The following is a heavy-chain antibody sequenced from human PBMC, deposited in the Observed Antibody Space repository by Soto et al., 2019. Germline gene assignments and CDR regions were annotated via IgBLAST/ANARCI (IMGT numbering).Heavy chain of an antibody. Sequence: GGSLRLSCAASGFTFSSYAMHWVRQAPGKGVEWVAVISYDGSNKYYADSVKGRFTISRDNSKNTLYLQMNSLRAEDTAVYYCARDARGYGYNWFDPWGQGTLVTVSS. CDR1: GFTFSSYA. D-gene: IGHD5-12*01. J-gene: IGHJ5*02. CDR3: ARDARGYGYNWFDP. CDR2: ISYDGSNK. V-gene: IGHV3-30-3*01.